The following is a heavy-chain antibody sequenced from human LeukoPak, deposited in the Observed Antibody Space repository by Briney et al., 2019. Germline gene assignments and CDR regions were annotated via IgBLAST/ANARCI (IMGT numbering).Heavy chain of an antibody. V-gene: IGHV1-3*01. Sequence: GASVKISCKASGYTFTTYAMHWVRQAPGQRLEWMGWINGDNGNTKYSQKFQGRVTITRDTSAYTAYMELRSLSSADTAVYFCARAPYDILTGYSLNWFGPWGQGTLVTVSS. CDR2: INGDNGNT. CDR3: ARAPYDILTGYSLNWFGP. D-gene: IGHD3-9*01. CDR1: GYTFTTYA. J-gene: IGHJ5*02.